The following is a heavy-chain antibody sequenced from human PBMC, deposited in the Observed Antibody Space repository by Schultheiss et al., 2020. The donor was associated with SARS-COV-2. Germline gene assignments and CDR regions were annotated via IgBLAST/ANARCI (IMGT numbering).Heavy chain of an antibody. CDR1: GGSFSGYY. CDR3: ARGGTAYYYGSGSYYNNWFDP. V-gene: IGHV4-34*01. J-gene: IGHJ5*02. Sequence: SETLSLTCAVYGGSFSGYYWGWIRQPPGKGLEWIGSIYTSGSTNYNPSLKSRVTISVDTSKNQFSLKLSSVTAADTAVYYCARGGTAYYYGSGSYYNNWFDPWGQGTLVTVSS. D-gene: IGHD3-10*01. CDR2: IYTSGST.